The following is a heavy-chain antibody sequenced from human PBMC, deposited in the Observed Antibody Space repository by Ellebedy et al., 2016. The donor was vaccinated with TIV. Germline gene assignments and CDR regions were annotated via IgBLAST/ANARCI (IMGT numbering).Heavy chain of an antibody. CDR3: ARDVPPLRWFDP. V-gene: IGHV3-11*01. CDR1: GFTFSDYY. Sequence: GESLKISXAASGFTFSDYYMSWIRQAPGKGLEWVSYISSSGSTIYYADSVKGRFTISRDNAKNSLYLQMNSLRAEDTAVYYCARDVPPLRWFDPWGQGTLVTVSS. CDR2: ISSSGSTI. D-gene: IGHD3-10*02. J-gene: IGHJ5*02.